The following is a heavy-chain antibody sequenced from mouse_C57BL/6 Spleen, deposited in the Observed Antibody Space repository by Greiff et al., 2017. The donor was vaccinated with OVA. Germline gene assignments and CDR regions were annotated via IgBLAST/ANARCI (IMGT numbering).Heavy chain of an antibody. CDR2: INPSTGGT. CDR3: AKRITTVVARYFDV. V-gene: IGHV1-42*01. CDR1: GYSFTGYY. D-gene: IGHD1-1*01. Sequence: VHVKQSGPELVKPGASVKISCKASGYSFTGYYMNWVKQSPEKSLEWIGEINPSTGGTTYNQKFKAKATLTVDKSSSTAYMQLKSLTSEDSAVYYCAKRITTVVARYFDVWGTGTTVTVSS. J-gene: IGHJ1*03.